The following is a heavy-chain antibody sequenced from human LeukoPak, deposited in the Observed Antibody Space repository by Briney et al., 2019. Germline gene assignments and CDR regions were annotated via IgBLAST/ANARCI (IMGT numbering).Heavy chain of an antibody. V-gene: IGHV3-21*01. Sequence: PGGSLRLSCAASGFTFSRYSMNWVRQAPGKGLEWVSSISSSSSYIYYADSVKGRFTISRDNAKNSLYLQMNSLRAEDTAVYYCARDRKRYSSGWEANDYWGQGTLVTVSS. CDR1: GFTFSRYS. D-gene: IGHD6-19*01. J-gene: IGHJ4*02. CDR3: ARDRKRYSSGWEANDY. CDR2: ISSSSSYI.